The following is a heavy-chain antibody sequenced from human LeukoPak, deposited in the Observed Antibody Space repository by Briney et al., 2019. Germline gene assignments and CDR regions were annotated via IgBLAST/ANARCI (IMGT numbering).Heavy chain of an antibody. V-gene: IGHV4-61*02. D-gene: IGHD1-14*01. Sequence: SETLSLTCTVSGGSISSGSYYWSWIRQPAGKGLEWIGRIYTSGSTNYNPSLKSRVTISVDTSKNQFSLKLSSVTAADTAVYYCARENREPTFDYWGQGTLVTVSS. CDR3: ARENREPTFDY. CDR1: GGSISSGSYY. J-gene: IGHJ4*02. CDR2: IYTSGST.